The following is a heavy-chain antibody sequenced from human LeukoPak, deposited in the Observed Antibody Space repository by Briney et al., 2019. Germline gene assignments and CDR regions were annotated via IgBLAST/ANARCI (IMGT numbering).Heavy chain of an antibody. Sequence: GGSLRLSCAASGFTFINAWMAWVRQAPGKGLEWVGRIKAKAHGGTIEYAAPVKGRFTISRDDSKNTLYLQMNSLRAEDTAVYYCAKDFAMIVVVITWGYFDYWGQGTLVTVSS. D-gene: IGHD3-22*01. CDR3: AKDFAMIVVVITWGYFDY. CDR2: IKAKAHGGTI. CDR1: GFTFINAW. V-gene: IGHV3-15*01. J-gene: IGHJ4*02.